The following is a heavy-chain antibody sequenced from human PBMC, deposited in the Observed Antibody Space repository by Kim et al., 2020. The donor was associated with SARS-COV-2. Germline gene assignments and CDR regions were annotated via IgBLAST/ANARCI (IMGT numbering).Heavy chain of an antibody. Sequence: GGSLRLSCAASGFTFDDYAMHWVRQAPGKGLEWVSGISWNSGSIGYADSVKGRFTISRDNAKNSLYLQMNSLRAEDTALYYCAKETARSKYGMDVWGQGTTVTVSS. CDR1: GFTFDDYA. CDR3: AKETARSKYGMDV. D-gene: IGHD5-18*01. V-gene: IGHV3-9*01. J-gene: IGHJ6*02. CDR2: ISWNSGSI.